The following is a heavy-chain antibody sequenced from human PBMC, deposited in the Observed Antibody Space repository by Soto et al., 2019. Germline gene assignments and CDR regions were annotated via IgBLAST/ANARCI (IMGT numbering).Heavy chain of an antibody. J-gene: IGHJ6*02. Sequence: GGSLRLSCAASGFTFDDYAMHWVRQAPGKGLEWVSGISWNSGSIGYADSVKGRFTISRDNAKNSLYLQMNSLRAEDTALYYCAKDLLLFGEVSSPFYGMDVWGQGTTVTVSS. D-gene: IGHD3-3*01. CDR3: AKDLLLFGEVSSPFYGMDV. CDR1: GFTFDDYA. CDR2: ISWNSGSI. V-gene: IGHV3-9*01.